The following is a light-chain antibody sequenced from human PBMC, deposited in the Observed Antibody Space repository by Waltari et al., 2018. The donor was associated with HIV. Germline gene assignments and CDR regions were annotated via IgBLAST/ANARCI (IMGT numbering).Light chain of an antibody. V-gene: IGLV2-14*01. Sequence: QSALTQPASVSGSPGQSITISCTGTTSDGGGYNSVSWYQHHPGEAPRLIIYEVSNRPSGISNRFSGSKSGNTATLTISGTQAMDEADYYCQAWDSSTVVFGGGTKLTVL. CDR1: TSDGGGYNS. CDR3: QAWDSSTVV. CDR2: EVS. J-gene: IGLJ2*01.